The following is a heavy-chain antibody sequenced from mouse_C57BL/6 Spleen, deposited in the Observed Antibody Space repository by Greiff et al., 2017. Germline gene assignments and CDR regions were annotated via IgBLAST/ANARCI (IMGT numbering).Heavy chain of an antibody. CDR1: GYTFTSYW. CDR2: INPSSGYN. CDR3: ARSRDYGSSYNYAMDY. D-gene: IGHD1-1*01. Sequence: QVQLQQSGAELAKPGASVKLSCKASGYTFTSYWMHWVKQRPGQGLEWIGYINPSSGYNKYNQKFKDKATLTADKSSITAYMQLSSLTYVNSAVYYCARSRDYGSSYNYAMDYWGQGTSVTVSS. J-gene: IGHJ4*01. V-gene: IGHV1-7*01.